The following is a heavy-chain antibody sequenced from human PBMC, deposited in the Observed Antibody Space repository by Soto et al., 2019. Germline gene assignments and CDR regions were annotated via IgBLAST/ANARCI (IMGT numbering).Heavy chain of an antibody. CDR3: GRVDRYYGMDV. Sequence: QVQLVESGGGVVQPGRSLRLSCAASGVTFSNYGLHWVRQAPGKGLEWVADIWYDGRSKNYVDSVKGRFTISRDNSKNTLYLEMNSLRAEDSAVYYCGRVDRYYGMDVWGQGTTVTVSS. J-gene: IGHJ6*02. CDR1: GVTFSNYG. V-gene: IGHV3-33*01. CDR2: IWYDGRSK.